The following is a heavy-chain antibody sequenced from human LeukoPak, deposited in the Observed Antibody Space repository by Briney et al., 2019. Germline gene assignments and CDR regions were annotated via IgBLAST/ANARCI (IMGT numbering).Heavy chain of an antibody. CDR3: ARGLSGYRPVDY. V-gene: IGHV4-59*01. D-gene: IGHD3-9*01. J-gene: IGHJ4*02. CDR1: GGSISSYY. Sequence: SETLSLNCTVSGGSISSYYWSWLRQPPGKGLEWIGYIYYSGSTNYNPSLKSRVTISVDTSKNQFSLKLSSVTAADTAVYYCARGLSGYRPVDYWGQGTLVTVSS. CDR2: IYYSGST.